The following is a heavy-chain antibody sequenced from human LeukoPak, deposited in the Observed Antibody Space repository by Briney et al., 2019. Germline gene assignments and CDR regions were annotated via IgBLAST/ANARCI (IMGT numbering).Heavy chain of an antibody. J-gene: IGHJ3*02. D-gene: IGHD3-10*01. CDR3: AKSNGYGLVDI. V-gene: IGHV4-34*01. CDR2: INHSGST. Sequence: TPSETLSLTCAVYGGSFSGYYWSWIRQPPGKGLEWIGEINHSGSTNYNPSLKSRVTISVDTSKNQFSLKLNSVTAADTAVYYCAKSNGYGLVDIWGQGTMVTVSS. CDR1: GGSFSGYY.